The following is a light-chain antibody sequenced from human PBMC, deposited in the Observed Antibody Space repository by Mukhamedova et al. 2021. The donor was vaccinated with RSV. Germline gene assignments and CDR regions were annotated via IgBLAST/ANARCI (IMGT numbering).Light chain of an antibody. Sequence: ISCAGTSSDVGGYNFVSWYQQHPGQAPQLMIFEVSNRPSGVSDRFSGSKSGNTASLTISSLQAEDEADYYCSSYTSSTTLVFGRGT. CDR1: SSDVGGYNF. V-gene: IGLV2-14*01. J-gene: IGLJ2*01. CDR3: SSYTSSTTLV. CDR2: EVS.